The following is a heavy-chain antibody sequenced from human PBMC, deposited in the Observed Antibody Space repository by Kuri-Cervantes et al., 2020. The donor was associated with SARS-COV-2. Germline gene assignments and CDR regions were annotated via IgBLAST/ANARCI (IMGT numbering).Heavy chain of an antibody. Sequence: ASVKVSCKASGYTFTSYDINWVRQAPGQGLEWMGWMNPNSGNTGYAQKFQGRVTITRNTSTSTAYMELSSLRSEDTAVYYCARRSTSRDYNYYYIDAWGKGTTVTVSS. CDR1: GYTFTSYD. J-gene: IGHJ6*03. V-gene: IGHV1-8*03. D-gene: IGHD6-6*01. CDR2: MNPNSGNT. CDR3: ARRSTSRDYNYYYIDA.